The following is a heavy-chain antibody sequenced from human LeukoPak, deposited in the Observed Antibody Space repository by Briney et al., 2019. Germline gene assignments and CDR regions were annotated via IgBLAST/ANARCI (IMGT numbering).Heavy chain of an antibody. V-gene: IGHV3-15*01. D-gene: IGHD2/OR15-2a*01. J-gene: IGHJ5*02. CDR3: TTDMTFSKAFDP. CDR2: VKSKIDGETT. CDR1: GFTFRYAW. Sequence: PGGSLRLSCAASGFTFRYAWLSWVRQAPGKGLEWVGRVKSKIDGETTDYAAPVKDRFTILRDDSENMLFLQMSGLKTEDTGVYFCTTDMTFSKAFDPWGQGILVTVSS.